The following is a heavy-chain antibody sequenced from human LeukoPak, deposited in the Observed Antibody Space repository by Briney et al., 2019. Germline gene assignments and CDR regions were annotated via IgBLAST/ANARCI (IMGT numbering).Heavy chain of an antibody. CDR2: IFHSGNT. CDR1: GGSINGGNW. Sequence: SETLSLTCAVSGGSINGGNWWSWVRQPPGKGLEWIGEIFHSGNTNYNPSLKSRVTMSVDKSKNQFSLNLNSVTAADTAVYYCLYGGNSGDWVYWGQGTLVTVSS. CDR3: LYGGNSGDWVY. J-gene: IGHJ4*02. D-gene: IGHD4-23*01. V-gene: IGHV4-4*02.